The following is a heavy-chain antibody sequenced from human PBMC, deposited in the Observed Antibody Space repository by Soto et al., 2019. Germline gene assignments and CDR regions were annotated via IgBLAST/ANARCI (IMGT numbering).Heavy chain of an antibody. V-gene: IGHV3-15*07. CDR2: IKSKTDGGTT. CDR3: QRGRKLRPESDAFDI. D-gene: IGHD2-21*01. J-gene: IGHJ3*02. CDR1: AFTFSNAW. Sequence: EGALRLSCAASAFTFSNAWMNWVRQAPGKGLEWVGRIKSKTDGGTTDYAAPVKGRFTISRDDSNNTLYLQMNSLQNEDTALYYCQRGRKLRPESDAFDIWGEGAMVSVS.